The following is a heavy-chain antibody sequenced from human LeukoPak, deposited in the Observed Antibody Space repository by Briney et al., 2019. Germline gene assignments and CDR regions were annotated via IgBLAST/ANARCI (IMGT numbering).Heavy chain of an antibody. J-gene: IGHJ4*02. CDR3: ARGIDDYIWGSPIDY. D-gene: IGHD3-16*01. V-gene: IGHV3-21*01. Sequence: GGSLRLSCAASGFTFSSYTMNWVRQAPGKGLEWVSSIRSSSSYIYYADSLKGRFTIPRDNAKNSVYLQMNSLRPEDTAVYYCARGIDDYIWGSPIDYWGQGTLVTVSS. CDR2: IRSSSSYI. CDR1: GFTFSSYT.